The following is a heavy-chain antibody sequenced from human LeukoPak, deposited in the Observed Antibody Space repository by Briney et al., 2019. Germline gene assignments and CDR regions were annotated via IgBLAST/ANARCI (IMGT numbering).Heavy chain of an antibody. D-gene: IGHD6-19*01. V-gene: IGHV4-34*01. CDR2: INHSGST. CDR3: ARGPQYSSGLYYYYYYGMDV. J-gene: IGHJ6*02. CDR1: GGSFSGYY. Sequence: PSETLSLTCAVYGGSFSGYYWSWIRQPPGKGLEWIGEINHSGSTNYNPSLKSRVTISVDTSKNQFSLKLSSVTAADTAVYYCARGPQYSSGLYYYYYYGMDVWGQGTTVTVSS.